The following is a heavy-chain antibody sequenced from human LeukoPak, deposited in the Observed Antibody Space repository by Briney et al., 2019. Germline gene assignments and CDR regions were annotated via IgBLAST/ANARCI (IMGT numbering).Heavy chain of an antibody. J-gene: IGHJ4*02. V-gene: IGHV3-21*01. D-gene: IGHD7-27*01. CDR3: ARDPYNWGARGY. CDR2: ISSSSSYI. CDR1: GFTFSSYS. Sequence: GGSPRLSCAASGFTFSSYSMNWVRQAPGKGLEWVSSISSSSSYIYYADSVKGRFTISRDNAKNSLYLQMNSLRAEDTAVYYCARDPYNWGARGYWGQGTLVPVSS.